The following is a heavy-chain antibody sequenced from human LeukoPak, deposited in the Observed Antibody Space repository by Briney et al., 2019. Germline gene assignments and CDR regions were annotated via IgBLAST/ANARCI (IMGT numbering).Heavy chain of an antibody. D-gene: IGHD3-3*01. V-gene: IGHV5-51*01. CDR2: IYPGDSDT. J-gene: IGHJ4*02. Sequence: GESLKISCKGSGYSFTSYWTGWVRQMPGKGLESMGIIYPGDSDTRYSPSFQGQVTISADKSITTAHLHWSSLKASDTAMYYCARHVSDFWSGYPDYWGQGTLVTVSS. CDR1: GYSFTSYW. CDR3: ARHVSDFWSGYPDY.